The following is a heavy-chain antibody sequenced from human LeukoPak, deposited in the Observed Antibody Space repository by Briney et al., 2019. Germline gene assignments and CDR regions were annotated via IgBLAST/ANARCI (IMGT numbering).Heavy chain of an antibody. Sequence: GASVKVSCKASGGTFSSYAISWVRQAPGQGLEWMGGIIPIFGTANYAQKFQGRVTITTDESTSTAYMELSSLRSEDTAVYYCAKSPSNWFDPWGQGSLVTVSS. CDR2: IIPIFGTA. V-gene: IGHV1-69*05. J-gene: IGHJ5*02. CDR1: GGTFSSYA. CDR3: AKSPSNWFDP.